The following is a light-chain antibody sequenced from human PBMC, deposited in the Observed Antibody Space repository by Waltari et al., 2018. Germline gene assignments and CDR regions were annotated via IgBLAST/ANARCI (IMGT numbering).Light chain of an antibody. CDR3: QQRSNWPPGYT. Sequence: EIVLTQSPATLSLSPGERATLSCRASQSVCSYLAWYQQKPGQAPRLLSYDASNRATGIPARFSGSGSGTDFTLTISSLEPEDFAVYYCQQRSNWPPGYTFGQGTKLEIK. CDR2: DAS. J-gene: IGKJ2*01. V-gene: IGKV3-11*01. CDR1: QSVCSY.